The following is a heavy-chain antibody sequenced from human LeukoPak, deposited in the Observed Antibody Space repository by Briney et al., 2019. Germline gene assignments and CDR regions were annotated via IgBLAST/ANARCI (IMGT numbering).Heavy chain of an antibody. D-gene: IGHD3-22*01. CDR1: GYSFTSYW. J-gene: IGHJ3*02. V-gene: IGHV5-51*01. CDR2: IYPGDSDT. Sequence: GESLKISCKGSGYSFTSYWIGWVRQMPGRGLGWMGMIYPGDSDTRYSPSFQGQVTILADKSISTAYLQWTTLKASDTAMYYCARDYYDSSGYSVPAFDIWGQGTMVTVSS. CDR3: ARDYYDSSGYSVPAFDI.